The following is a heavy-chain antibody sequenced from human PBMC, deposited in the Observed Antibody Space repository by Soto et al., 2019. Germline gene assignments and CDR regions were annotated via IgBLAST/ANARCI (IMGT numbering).Heavy chain of an antibody. Sequence: GGSLRLSCAASGFTFSSYAMHWVRQAPGKGLEWVAVISYDGSNKYYADSVKGRFTISRDNSKNTLYLQMNSLRAEDTAVYYCARAWGIAVAEYYYGMDVWGQGTTVTVSS. CDR1: GFTFSSYA. V-gene: IGHV3-30-3*01. CDR2: ISYDGSNK. J-gene: IGHJ6*02. CDR3: ARAWGIAVAEYYYGMDV. D-gene: IGHD6-19*01.